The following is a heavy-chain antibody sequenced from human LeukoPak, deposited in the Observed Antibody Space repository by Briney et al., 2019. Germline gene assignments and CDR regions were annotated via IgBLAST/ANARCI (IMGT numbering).Heavy chain of an antibody. V-gene: IGHV3-23*01. CDR1: GFSFRHYG. J-gene: IGHJ3*01. Sequence: GGSLRLSCAASGFSFRHYGMSWVRQAPGKGLEWVSGISGNGGRTYYADSVKGRFTISRDQSKNTLFLQMNSLRVEDTALYYCGKDPNGDYVGGFDFWGQGTMVTVSS. D-gene: IGHD3-16*01. CDR3: GKDPNGDYVGGFDF. CDR2: ISGNGGRT.